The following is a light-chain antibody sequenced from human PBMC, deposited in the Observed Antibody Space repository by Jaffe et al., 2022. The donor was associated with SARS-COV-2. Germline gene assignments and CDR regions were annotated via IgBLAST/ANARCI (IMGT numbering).Light chain of an antibody. CDR1: SSDVGGYNF. V-gene: IGLV2-8*01. J-gene: IGLJ2*01. Sequence: QSGLTQPPSASGSPGQSVTISCTGTSSDVGGYNFVSWYQHHPGKAPKLIIYEVSKRPSGVPDRFSGSKSGNTASLTVSGLQAEDEADYYCSSWTGSVTVLFGGGTKLTVL. CDR2: EVS. CDR3: SSWTGSVTVL.